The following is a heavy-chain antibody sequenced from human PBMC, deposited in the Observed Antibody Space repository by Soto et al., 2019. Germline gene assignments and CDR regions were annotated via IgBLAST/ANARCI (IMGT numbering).Heavy chain of an antibody. CDR3: ATQIMIAFGEVIPPGG. V-gene: IGHV3-21*01. Sequence: PGGSLRLSCAASGFTFSSYSMNWVRQAPGKGLEWISSISRSSDYIYYAASVKGRFTISRDNAENSLYLQMNNLRAEDTAIYYCATQIMIAFGEVIPPGGWGQGALVTVSS. D-gene: IGHD3-16*02. CDR2: ISRSSDYI. CDR1: GFTFSSYS. J-gene: IGHJ4*02.